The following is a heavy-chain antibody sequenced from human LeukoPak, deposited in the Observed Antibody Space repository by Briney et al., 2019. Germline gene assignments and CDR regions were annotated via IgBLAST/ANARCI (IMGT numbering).Heavy chain of an antibody. D-gene: IGHD1-26*01. Sequence: GESLKISCKGSGYSFISHWIGWVRQVPGKGLEWMGIIYPGDSDTRYSPSFQGQVTISADKSISTAYLQWSSLKASDTAMYYCARVGRRGARYYYYYMDVWGKGTTVTVSS. J-gene: IGHJ6*03. CDR3: ARVGRRGARYYYYYMDV. V-gene: IGHV5-51*01. CDR2: IYPGDSDT. CDR1: GYSFISHW.